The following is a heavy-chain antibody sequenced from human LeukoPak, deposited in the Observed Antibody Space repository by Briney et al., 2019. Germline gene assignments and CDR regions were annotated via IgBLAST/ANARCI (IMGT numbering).Heavy chain of an antibody. D-gene: IGHD3-10*01. CDR3: ARDGDYYGSGNFDY. CDR1: RYTLTELS. CDR2: FDPEDGET. V-gene: IGHV1-24*01. J-gene: IGHJ4*02. Sequence: GASVKVSCKVSRYTLTELSMHWVRQAPGKGLEWMGSFDPEDGETIYAQKFQGRVTITRDTSISTAYMELSSLRSEDTAVYYCARDGDYYGSGNFDYWGQGTLVTVSS.